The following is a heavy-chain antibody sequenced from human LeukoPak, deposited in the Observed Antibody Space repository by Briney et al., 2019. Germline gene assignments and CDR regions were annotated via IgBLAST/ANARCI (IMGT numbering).Heavy chain of an antibody. Sequence: SGPTLVNPTQILTLTCTFSGFSLSTSAMCVSWIRQPPGKALEWLARIDWDVDKYYSTSLKTRLTISKDTSKNQVVLTMTNMDPVDTATYYCARIMVRGVTHAFDIWGQGTMVTVSS. CDR1: GFSLSTSAMC. V-gene: IGHV2-70*11. CDR2: IDWDVDK. CDR3: ARIMVRGVTHAFDI. D-gene: IGHD3-10*01. J-gene: IGHJ3*02.